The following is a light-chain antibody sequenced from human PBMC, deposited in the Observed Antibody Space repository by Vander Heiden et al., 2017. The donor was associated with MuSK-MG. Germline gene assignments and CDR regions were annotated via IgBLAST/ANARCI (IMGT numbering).Light chain of an antibody. Sequence: DIVLTQSPGTLSLSPGASATLTCRASQSVSSSYLAWYQQKPGQAPRLLIYGASSRATGIPDRFSGSGSGTDFTLTISRLEPEDFAVYYCQQYGSSLLTFGGGTKVEIK. CDR1: QSVSSSY. CDR3: QQYGSSLLT. J-gene: IGKJ4*01. CDR2: GAS. V-gene: IGKV3-20*01.